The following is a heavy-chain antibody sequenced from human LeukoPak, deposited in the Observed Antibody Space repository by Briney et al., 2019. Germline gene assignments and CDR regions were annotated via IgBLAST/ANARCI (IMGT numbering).Heavy chain of an antibody. J-gene: IGHJ4*02. D-gene: IGHD1-26*01. CDR2: ISYDGSNK. V-gene: IGHV3-30-3*01. CDR3: ARAYWDP. CDR1: GFTFSSYA. Sequence: GRSLRLSCAASGFTFSSYAMHWVRQAPGKGLEWVAVISYDGSNKYYADSVKGRFTISRDNSKSTLYLQMNSLRAEDTAVYYCARAYWDPWGQGTLVTVSS.